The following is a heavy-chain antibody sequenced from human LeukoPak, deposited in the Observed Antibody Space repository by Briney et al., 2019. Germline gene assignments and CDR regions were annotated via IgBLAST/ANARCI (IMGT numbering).Heavy chain of an antibody. J-gene: IGHJ4*02. CDR3: ATAKTTVVTPVDY. Sequence: SVKVSCKASGGTFSSYAISWVRRAPGQGLEWMGGIIPIFGTANYAQKFQGRVTITADESTSTAYMELSSLRSEDTAVYYCATAKTTVVTPVDYWGQGTLVTVSS. D-gene: IGHD4-23*01. CDR1: GGTFSSYA. V-gene: IGHV1-69*01. CDR2: IIPIFGTA.